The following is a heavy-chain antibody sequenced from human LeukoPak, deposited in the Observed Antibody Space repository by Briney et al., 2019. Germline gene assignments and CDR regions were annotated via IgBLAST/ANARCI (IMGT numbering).Heavy chain of an antibody. CDR2: IDPSDSYT. CDR3: ASSIAATGTPDY. CDR1: GYSFTSYW. V-gene: IGHV5-10-1*01. D-gene: IGHD6-13*01. Sequence: GESLKISCKGSGYSFTSYWISWVRQMPGKGLEWMGRIDPSDSYTNYSPSFQGHVTISADKSISTAFLQWSSLKASDTAPYYCASSIAATGTPDYWGQGTLVTVSS. J-gene: IGHJ4*02.